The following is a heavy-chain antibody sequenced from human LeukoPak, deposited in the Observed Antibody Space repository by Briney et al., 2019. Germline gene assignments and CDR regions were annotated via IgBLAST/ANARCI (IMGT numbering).Heavy chain of an antibody. V-gene: IGHV1-8*01. CDR3: ARVGLEVDWFDP. D-gene: IGHD1-26*01. J-gene: IGHJ5*02. CDR2: MNPNSGNT. CDR1: GYTFTSYD. Sequence: ASLKVSCKASGYTFTSYDINWVRQATGQGLEWMGWMNPNSGNTGYAQKFQGRVTMTRNTSISTAYMELSSLRSEDTAVYYCARVGLEVDWFDPWGQGTLVTVSS.